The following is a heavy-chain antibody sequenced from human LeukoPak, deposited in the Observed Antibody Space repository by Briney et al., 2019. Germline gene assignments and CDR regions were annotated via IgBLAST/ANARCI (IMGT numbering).Heavy chain of an antibody. Sequence: PSETLSLTCAVYGGSFSGYYWSWIRQPPGKGLEWIGEINHSGSTNYNPSLKSRVTISVDTSKNQFSLKLSSVTATDTAVYYCATTFNYDILTGYYMRIDYWGQGTLVTVSS. CDR1: GGSFSGYY. CDR2: INHSGST. V-gene: IGHV4-34*01. CDR3: ATTFNYDILTGYYMRIDY. J-gene: IGHJ4*02. D-gene: IGHD3-9*01.